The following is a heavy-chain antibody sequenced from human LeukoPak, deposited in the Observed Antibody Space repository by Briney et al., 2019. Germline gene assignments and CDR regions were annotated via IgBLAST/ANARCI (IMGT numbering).Heavy chain of an antibody. CDR2: IKQDGSEK. CDR3: ARDRVRGYYDSRVWGGACDY. Sequence: QTGGSLRLSCAASGFTFSSYWMSWVRQAPGKGLEWVANIKQDGSEKYYVDSVKGRFTISRDNAKNSLYLQMNSLRAEDTAVYYCARDRVRGYYDSRVWGGACDYWGQGTLVTVSS. CDR1: GFTFSSYW. D-gene: IGHD3-22*01. J-gene: IGHJ4*02. V-gene: IGHV3-7*03.